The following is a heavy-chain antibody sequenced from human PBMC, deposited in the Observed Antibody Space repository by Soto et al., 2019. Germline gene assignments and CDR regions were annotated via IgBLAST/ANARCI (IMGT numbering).Heavy chain of an antibody. J-gene: IGHJ4*02. CDR1: GYTFASYG. Sequence: QIQLVQSGAEVKQPGASVKVSCRASGYTFASYGISWVRQAPGQGLEWMGWISGYIGNTKYAQKFEGRVTMTTDTSTDTAYMELRSLRSDDTAVYYCARGTSVDYWGQGTLVTVSS. CDR2: ISGYIGNT. CDR3: ARGTSVDY. V-gene: IGHV1-18*04.